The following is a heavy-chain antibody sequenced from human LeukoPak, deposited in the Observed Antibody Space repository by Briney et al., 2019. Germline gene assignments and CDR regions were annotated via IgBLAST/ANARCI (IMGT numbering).Heavy chain of an antibody. CDR3: ARDASERGYSGYGYNWFDP. D-gene: IGHD5-12*01. J-gene: IGHJ5*02. CDR1: GYSISSGYY. V-gene: IGHV4-38-2*02. CDR2: IYHSGST. Sequence: PSGTLSLTCAVSGYSISSGYYWGWLRKPPGKGLEWIGSIYHSGSTYYNPSLKSRVTISVDTSKNQFSLKLSSVTAADTAVYYCARDASERGYSGYGYNWFDPWGQGTLVTVSS.